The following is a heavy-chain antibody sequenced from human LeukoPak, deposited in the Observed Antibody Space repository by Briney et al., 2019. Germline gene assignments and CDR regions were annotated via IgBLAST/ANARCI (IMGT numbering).Heavy chain of an antibody. CDR2: VIPMFATA. Sequence: SVKVSCRASGGTFSSYAISWVRQAPGQGLEWMGGVIPMFATANYAPKFQDRVTITADESTSTAYMELRSLRSEDTAVYHCARGLHGDYGYFDYWGQGTLVTVSS. J-gene: IGHJ4*02. D-gene: IGHD4-17*01. V-gene: IGHV1-69*13. CDR1: GGTFSSYA. CDR3: ARGLHGDYGYFDY.